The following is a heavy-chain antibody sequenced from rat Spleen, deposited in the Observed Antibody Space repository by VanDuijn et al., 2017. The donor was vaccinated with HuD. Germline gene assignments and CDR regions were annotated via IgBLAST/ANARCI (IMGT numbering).Heavy chain of an antibody. CDR1: GFTFREYA. J-gene: IGHJ2*01. CDR2: ILYDGSST. D-gene: IGHD1-9*01. CDR3: ARPTTGIPFNY. Sequence: EVQLVEFGGGLVQPGRSLKLSCAASGFTFREYAMAWVRQAPKKGLEWVATILYDGSSTYYRDSVKGRFTISRDNAESTLYLQMDSLRSEDTAIYYCARPTTGIPFNYWGQGVMVTVSS. V-gene: IGHV5-17*01.